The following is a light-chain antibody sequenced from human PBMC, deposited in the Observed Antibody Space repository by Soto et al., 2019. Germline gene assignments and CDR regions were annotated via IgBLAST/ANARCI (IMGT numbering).Light chain of an antibody. CDR1: QSISSY. J-gene: IGKJ3*01. Sequence: DIQMTQSPSSLSASVADRVTITCRASQSISSYLNWYQQKPRKAPTLLIYAASSLQSGVPSRFSGSGSGTDFTLTISSLQHEECATYYCQQSYSTPHTFGPGTKVDIE. CDR3: QQSYSTPHT. CDR2: AAS. V-gene: IGKV1-39*01.